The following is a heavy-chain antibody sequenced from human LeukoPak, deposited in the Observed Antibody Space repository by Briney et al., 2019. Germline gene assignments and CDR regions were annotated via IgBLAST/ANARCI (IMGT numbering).Heavy chain of an antibody. CDR2: IYYSGST. D-gene: IGHD1-14*01. J-gene: IGHJ4*02. CDR3: ARAPEYGLYHFDY. Sequence: PSETLSLTCTVSGGSISSGSYYWGWIRQPPGKGLEWIGNIYYSGSTYYNPSLKSRVSISVDTSKNQFSLKLTSVTAADTAVYYCARAPEYGLYHFDYWGQGTLVTVSS. CDR1: GGSISSGSYY. V-gene: IGHV4-39*07.